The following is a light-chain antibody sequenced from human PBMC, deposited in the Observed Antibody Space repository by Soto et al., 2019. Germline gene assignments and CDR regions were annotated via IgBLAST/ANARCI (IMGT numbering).Light chain of an antibody. CDR1: ISNIVSYS. J-gene: IGLJ3*02. Sequence: QSVLTQPPSASGTPGQRVTMSCSGSISNIVSYSVSWYLHLPGTAPKLLIYSDNQRPSGVPDRFSGSKSGTSASLAISGLQSEDEADYYCASWDDSLNGPVFGGGTQLTVL. CDR2: SDN. CDR3: ASWDDSLNGPV. V-gene: IGLV1-44*01.